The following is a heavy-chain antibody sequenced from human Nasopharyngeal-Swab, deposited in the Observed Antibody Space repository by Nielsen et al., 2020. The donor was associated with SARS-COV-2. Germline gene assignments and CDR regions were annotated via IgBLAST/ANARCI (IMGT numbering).Heavy chain of an antibody. CDR2: IYYSGSS. CDR3: ASDYRGVIG. Sequence: SETLSLTCIVSGGSISSGGYYWSWIRQHPGKGLEWVGYIYYSGSSYYNPSLKSRVTISVDTSKNQFSLKLSSVTAADTAVYYCASDYRGVIGWGQGTLVTVSS. V-gene: IGHV4-31*03. CDR1: GGSISSGGYY. J-gene: IGHJ4*02. D-gene: IGHD3-10*01.